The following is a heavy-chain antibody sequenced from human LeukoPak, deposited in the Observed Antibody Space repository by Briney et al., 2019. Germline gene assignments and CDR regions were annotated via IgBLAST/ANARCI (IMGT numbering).Heavy chain of an antibody. J-gene: IGHJ5*02. CDR2: ISSSSSYI. V-gene: IGHV3-21*01. CDR3: TTVGNPAYFST. D-gene: IGHD4-23*01. Sequence: GGSLRLSCAASGFTFSSYRMNWVRQAPGKGLEWVSSISSSSSYIYYADSVRGRFTISRDNAKNSLYLQMNSLRAEDTAVYYCTTVGNPAYFSTWGLGTLVTVSA. CDR1: GFTFSSYR.